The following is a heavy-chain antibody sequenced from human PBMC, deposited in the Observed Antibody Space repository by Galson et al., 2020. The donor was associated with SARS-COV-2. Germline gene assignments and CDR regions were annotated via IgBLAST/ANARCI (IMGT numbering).Heavy chain of an antibody. V-gene: IGHV4-39*07. CDR1: DGSISSSSYY. Sequence: SATLSLTCTVSDGSISSSSYYWGRIRQPQGKGLEWIGSNYYSASNYYNPSIKSRVTISVDTSKNQFSLKLSSVTAADTAVYYCAKVLHPSYYYYMDGWSKGTIVT. CDR2: NYYSASN. D-gene: IGHD3-10*01. J-gene: IGHJ6*03. CDR3: AKVLHPSYYYYMDG.